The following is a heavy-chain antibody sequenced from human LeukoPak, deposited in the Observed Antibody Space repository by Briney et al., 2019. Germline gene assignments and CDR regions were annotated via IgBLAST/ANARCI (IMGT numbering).Heavy chain of an antibody. CDR2: ISGTTGTT. CDR1: GFSFSSYA. CDR3: ATKTSYGDRYFDY. D-gene: IGHD4-17*01. J-gene: IGHJ4*02. V-gene: IGHV3-23*01. Sequence: PGGSLRLSCAASGFSFSSYAMSWIRQAPWKGLEWLSAISGTTGTTFYADSVKGRFTISRDNSKNTLFLQMNSLRAEDTAVYYCATKTSYGDRYFDYWGQGTLVTVSS.